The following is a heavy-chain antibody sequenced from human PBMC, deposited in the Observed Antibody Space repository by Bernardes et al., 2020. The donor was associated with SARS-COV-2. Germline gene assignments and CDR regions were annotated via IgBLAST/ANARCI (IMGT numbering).Heavy chain of an antibody. CDR3: AGEPIAARPGIWFDP. CDR1: GDTFTSYA. V-gene: IGHV1-69*13. D-gene: IGHD6-6*01. Sequence: SVKVSCKASGDTFTSYAFIWVRQAPGHGLEWMGRIIPVFGSTNYAQNFQGRVTITADEASSTAYMELSSLRSEDTALYYCAGEPIAARPGIWFDPWGLGTLVTVSS. CDR2: IIPVFGST. J-gene: IGHJ5*02.